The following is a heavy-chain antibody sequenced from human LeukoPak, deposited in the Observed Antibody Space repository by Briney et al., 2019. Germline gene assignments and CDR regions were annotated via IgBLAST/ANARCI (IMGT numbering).Heavy chain of an antibody. CDR3: ARNHVSGTYTAFDV. Sequence: GGSLRLSCAASGFTFGDYYMHWVRQAPGKGLEWVGRTGNKANNYATEYAASVKGRFTISRDDSKNSLYLQMNSLKAEDTAVYYCARNHVSGTYTAFDVWGQGTVVTVSS. D-gene: IGHD3-10*01. CDR1: GFTFGDYY. J-gene: IGHJ3*01. CDR2: TGNKANNYAT. V-gene: IGHV3-72*01.